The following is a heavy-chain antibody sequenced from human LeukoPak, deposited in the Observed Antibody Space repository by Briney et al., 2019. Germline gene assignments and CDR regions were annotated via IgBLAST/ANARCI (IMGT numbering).Heavy chain of an antibody. Sequence: SETLSLTCAVYGGSFSGYYWSWIRQPPGKGPEWIGEINHSGSSNYNPSLKSRVTISVDTSKNQFSLKLSSVTAADTAVYYCARGWLGVSTRSFDYWGQGTLVTVSS. D-gene: IGHD6-19*01. CDR2: INHSGSS. CDR1: GGSFSGYY. V-gene: IGHV4-34*01. CDR3: ARGWLGVSTRSFDY. J-gene: IGHJ4*02.